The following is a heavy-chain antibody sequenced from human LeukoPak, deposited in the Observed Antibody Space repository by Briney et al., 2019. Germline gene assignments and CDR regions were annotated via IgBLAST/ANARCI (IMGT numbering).Heavy chain of an antibody. CDR1: GFTFSSYS. CDR3: ARVSTKMGYYGMDV. Sequence: GGSLRLSCAASGFTFSSYSMNWVRQAPGKGLDWVSYISSSSSTIYYADSVKGRFTISRDNAKNSLYLQMNSLRNEDTAVYYCARVSTKMGYYGMDVWGQGTTVTVSS. V-gene: IGHV3-48*02. D-gene: IGHD5-24*01. J-gene: IGHJ6*02. CDR2: ISSSSSTI.